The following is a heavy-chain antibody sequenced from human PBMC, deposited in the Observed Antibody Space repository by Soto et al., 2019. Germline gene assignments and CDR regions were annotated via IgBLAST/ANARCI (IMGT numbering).Heavy chain of an antibody. J-gene: IGHJ5*02. CDR1: GFTFSSYW. CDR2: IHSDGSST. D-gene: IGHD2-15*01. V-gene: IGHV3-74*01. Sequence: EVQLVESGGGLVQPGGSLRLSCAVSGFTFSSYWMHWVRQAPGKGLVWVSRIHSDGSSTDYADSVKGRFTISRDNAKNTLYLQMISLRAEDTAVYYCTREGCSGGSCSFDPWGQGTLVTVSS. CDR3: TREGCSGGSCSFDP.